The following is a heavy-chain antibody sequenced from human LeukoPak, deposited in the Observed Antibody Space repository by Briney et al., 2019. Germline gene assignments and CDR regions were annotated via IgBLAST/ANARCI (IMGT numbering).Heavy chain of an antibody. Sequence: GGSLRLSCAASGFTFSFYAMHWVRQAPGKGLEWVAIFSSDGSSKFYADSVKGRFTISRDNSKNTLYLQMNSLRADDTAVFYCAREGQCSGGTCYSGLDYWGQGTLVTVSS. CDR1: GFTFSFYA. V-gene: IGHV3-30*04. CDR3: AREGQCSGGTCYSGLDY. D-gene: IGHD2-15*01. J-gene: IGHJ4*02. CDR2: FSSDGSSK.